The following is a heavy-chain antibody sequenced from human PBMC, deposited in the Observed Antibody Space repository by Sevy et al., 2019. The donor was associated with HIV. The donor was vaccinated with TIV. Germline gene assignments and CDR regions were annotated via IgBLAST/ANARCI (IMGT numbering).Heavy chain of an antibody. D-gene: IGHD2-2*01. CDR2: ISSKNDYI. Sequence: GGSLRLSCAASGFDFGTYSMNWVRQAPGKGLEWVSSISSKNDYIFYAASVKGRFTISKDNAKNSLDLQMNSRRVEDTAVYYCAREGDCIGIDCYDDWRLPSYYYYPMDVWGQRTTVTVSS. V-gene: IGHV3-21*01. CDR1: GFDFGTYS. CDR3: AREGDCIGIDCYDDWRLPSYYYYPMDV. J-gene: IGHJ6*02.